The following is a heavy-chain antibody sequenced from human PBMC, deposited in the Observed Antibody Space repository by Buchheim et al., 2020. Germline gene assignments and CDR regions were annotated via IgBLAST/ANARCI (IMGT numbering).Heavy chain of an antibody. D-gene: IGHD3-3*01. CDR1: GVSFSGYY. J-gene: IGHJ6*02. Sequence: QVQLQQWGAGLLKPSETLSLTCAVYGVSFSGYYWSWIRQPPGKGLEWIGYIYYSGSTYYNPSLKSRVTISVDTSKNQFSLKLSSVTAADTAVYYCARDSSTYYDFWSGYSNYYYYGMDVWGQGTT. CDR3: ARDSSTYYDFWSGYSNYYYYGMDV. CDR2: IYYSGST. V-gene: IGHV4-34*01.